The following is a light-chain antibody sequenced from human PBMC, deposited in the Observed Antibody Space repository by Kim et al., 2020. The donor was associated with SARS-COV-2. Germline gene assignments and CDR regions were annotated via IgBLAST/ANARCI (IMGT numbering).Light chain of an antibody. CDR3: QQRSNGPPT. CDR2: DAS. Sequence: DTVLTQFPATLSLSPGERATLSCKASQSVSTYLAWYQHKPGQAPRLLIHDASTRATGIPPRFSGSGSGTDFTLTVTSLEPEDFAIYYCQQRSNGPPTFGGGTKVDIK. V-gene: IGKV3-11*01. CDR1: QSVSTY. J-gene: IGKJ4*01.